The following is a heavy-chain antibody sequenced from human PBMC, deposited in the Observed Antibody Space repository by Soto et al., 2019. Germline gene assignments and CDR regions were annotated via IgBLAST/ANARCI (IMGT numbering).Heavy chain of an antibody. D-gene: IGHD1-1*01. CDR3: ARDYKYGFDL. CDR1: GFTFSSYS. Sequence: EAQLVESGGGLVQPGGSLRLSCAASGFTFSSYSMNWVRQAPGKGLEWILYTSVSSDRKWNADSVKGRFTISRDNGKNALYLQMNSLRGEDTAVYYCARDYKYGFDLWGQGTMVTVSS. CDR2: TSVSSDRK. J-gene: IGHJ3*01. V-gene: IGHV3-48*01.